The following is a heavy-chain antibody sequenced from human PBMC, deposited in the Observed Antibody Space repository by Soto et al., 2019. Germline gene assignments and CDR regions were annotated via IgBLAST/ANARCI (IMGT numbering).Heavy chain of an antibody. J-gene: IGHJ4*02. CDR2: IYYSGST. Sequence: QVQLQESGPGLVKPSQTLSLTCTVSGGSISSGGYYWSWIRQHPGKGLEWIGYIYYSGSTYYNPSLRSRVTISVDPSKHQFSLKLSSVTAADTAVYYCARGDSCYEGQYYFDYWGQGTLVTVSS. V-gene: IGHV4-31*03. CDR3: ARGDSCYEGQYYFDY. CDR1: GGSISSGGYY. D-gene: IGHD5-12*01.